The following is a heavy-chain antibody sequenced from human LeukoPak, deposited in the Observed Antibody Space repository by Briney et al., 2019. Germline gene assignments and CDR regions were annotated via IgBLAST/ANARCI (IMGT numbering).Heavy chain of an antibody. D-gene: IGHD3-10*01. CDR1: GYSFTSYW. CDR2: IYPGDSDT. Sequence: GESLKISCKGSGYSFTSYWIRWVRQMPGKGLGWMGIIYPGDSDTRYSPSFQGQVTISADKSISTAYLQCSSLKASDTAMYYCARQSGSSGFDPGIDYWGQGTLVTVSS. CDR3: ARQSGSSGFDPGIDY. V-gene: IGHV5-51*01. J-gene: IGHJ4*02.